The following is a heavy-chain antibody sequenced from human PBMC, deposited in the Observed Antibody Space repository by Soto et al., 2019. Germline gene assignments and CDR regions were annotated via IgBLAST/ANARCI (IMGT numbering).Heavy chain of an antibody. CDR2: IYYSGST. CDR1: GGSISSSSYY. J-gene: IGHJ4*02. D-gene: IGHD6-13*01. CDR3: AGSAAGLDY. V-gene: IGHV4-39*01. Sequence: SETLSLTCTVSGGSISSSSYYWGWIRQPPGKGLEWIGSIYYSGSTYYNPSLKSRVTISVDTSKNQFSLKLSSVTAADTAVYYCAGSAAGLDYWGQGTLVTVPS.